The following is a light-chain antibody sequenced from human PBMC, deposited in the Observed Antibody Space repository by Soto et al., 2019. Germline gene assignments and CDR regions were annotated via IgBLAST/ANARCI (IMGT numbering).Light chain of an antibody. V-gene: IGKV3-20*01. Sequence: EIVLTQSPGTLSLSPGERATLSCRASQSVSSTYLAWYQQKPGQAPSLLIADASRSATGIPDRFSVSGSEKQFNSTIRSRVLVDFGVCYCQQQARAPTTVGGGTKVEIK. CDR2: DAS. CDR3: QQQARAPTT. CDR1: QSVSSTY. J-gene: IGKJ4*01.